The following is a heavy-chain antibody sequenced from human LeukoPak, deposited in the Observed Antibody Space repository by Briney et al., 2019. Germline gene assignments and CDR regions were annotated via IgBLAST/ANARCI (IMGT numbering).Heavy chain of an antibody. Sequence: GRSLRLSCAASGFTFSSYAMHWVRQDPGEGLEWVAVISYDGSNKYYADSVKGRFTISRDNSKNTLYLQMNSLRAEDTAVYYCARGDYYYGMDVWGQGTTVTVSS. J-gene: IGHJ6*02. CDR2: ISYDGSNK. CDR3: ARGDYYYGMDV. CDR1: GFTFSSYA. V-gene: IGHV3-30*04.